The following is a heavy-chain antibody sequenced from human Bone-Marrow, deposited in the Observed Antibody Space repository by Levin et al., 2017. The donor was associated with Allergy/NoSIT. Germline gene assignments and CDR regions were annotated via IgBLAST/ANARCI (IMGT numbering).Heavy chain of an antibody. CDR1: VYSFSMYG. Sequence: ASVKVSCKESVYSFSMYGINWVRQAPGQGLEWLGWISADNGNTNYAQKFQGRVSMTTDTSTSTSYMELRSLRSDDTAVYYCTRTALVRRVIRSIDYWGQGSLVAVSS. CDR2: ISADNGNT. J-gene: IGHJ4*02. CDR3: TRTALVRRVIRSIDY. V-gene: IGHV1-18*01. D-gene: IGHD3-10*01.